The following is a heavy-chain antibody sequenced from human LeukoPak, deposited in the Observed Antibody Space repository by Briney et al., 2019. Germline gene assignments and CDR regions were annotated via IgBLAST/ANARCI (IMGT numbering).Heavy chain of an antibody. CDR3: AKDGAWLRFDD. V-gene: IGHV3-23*01. J-gene: IGHJ4*02. D-gene: IGHD5-12*01. CDR2: ISGSDRST. CDR1: GFTFSSYA. Sequence: PGGSLRLSCAASGFTFSSYAMSWVRQAPGKGLEWVSGISGSDRSTYYADSVKGRFIISRDNSKNTLYLQMNSLRAEDTAVYYCAKDGAWLRFDDWGQGILVTVSS.